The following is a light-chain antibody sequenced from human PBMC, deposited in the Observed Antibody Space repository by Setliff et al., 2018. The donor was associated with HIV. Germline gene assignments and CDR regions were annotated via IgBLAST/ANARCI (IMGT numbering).Light chain of an antibody. CDR1: SNDVSGYNY. CDR2: AVT. V-gene: IGLV2-14*03. CDR3: CSYVRGSAYV. J-gene: IGLJ1*01. Sequence: QSALTQPASVSGSLGQSITISCTGTSNDVSGYNYVSWYKQHPGEAPQLMIYAVTKRPSGVSNRFSGSKSGKAASLTISGLQAEDEADYYCCSYVRGSAYVFGTGTKVTVL.